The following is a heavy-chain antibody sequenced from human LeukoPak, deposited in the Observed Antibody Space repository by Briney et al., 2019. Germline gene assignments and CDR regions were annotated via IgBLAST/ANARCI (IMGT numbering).Heavy chain of an antibody. Sequence: PSQTLSLTCVISGDSVSSNSAAWNWIRQSPSRGLEWLGRTYYRSKWYYHYAVSMKSRITVNPDTSKNQFSLQLNSVTPEDTAVYYCAKDRQQQLVVDYWGQGTLVIVSS. CDR2: TYYRSKWYY. J-gene: IGHJ4*02. V-gene: IGHV6-1*01. CDR3: AKDRQQQLVVDY. D-gene: IGHD6-13*01. CDR1: GDSVSSNSAA.